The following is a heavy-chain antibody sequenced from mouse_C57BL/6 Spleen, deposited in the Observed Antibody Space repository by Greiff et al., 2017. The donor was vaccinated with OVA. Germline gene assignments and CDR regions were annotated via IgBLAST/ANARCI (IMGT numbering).Heavy chain of an antibody. CDR3: ARSHDYFAY. Sequence: QVQLQQSGPELVKPGASVKISCKASGYAFSSSWMNWVKQRPGKGLEWIGRIYPGDGDTNYNGKFKGKATLTADKSSSTAYMQLSSLTSEDSAVYFCARSHDYFAYWGQGTLVTVSA. J-gene: IGHJ3*01. CDR2: IYPGDGDT. CDR1: GYAFSSSW. D-gene: IGHD2-4*01. V-gene: IGHV1-82*01.